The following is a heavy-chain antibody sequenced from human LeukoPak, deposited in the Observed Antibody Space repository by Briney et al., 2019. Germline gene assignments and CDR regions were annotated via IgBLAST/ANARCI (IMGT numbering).Heavy chain of an antibody. CDR3: ASWVRYSYGYNAFDI. CDR2: IIPILGIA. Sequence: SVKVSCKASGGTFSSYTISWVRQAPGQGLEWMGRIIPILGIANYAQKFQGRVTITADKSTSTAYMELSSLRSEDTAVYYCASWVRYSYGYNAFDIWGQGTMVTVSS. D-gene: IGHD5-18*01. J-gene: IGHJ3*02. V-gene: IGHV1-69*02. CDR1: GGTFSSYT.